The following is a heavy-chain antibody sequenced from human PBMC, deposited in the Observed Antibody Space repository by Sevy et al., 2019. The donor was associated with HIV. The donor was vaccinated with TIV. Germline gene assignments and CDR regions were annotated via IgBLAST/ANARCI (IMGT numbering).Heavy chain of an antibody. CDR2: ISYDGSDK. Sequence: GGSLRLSCAASGFALSNYYAMHWVRQAPGKGLEWVALISYDGSDKYYAYSVKGRFTISRDNFKNTLYLQMNSLTTEETAVYYCARPRANYVDHYFFYAMDVWGQGTTVTVSS. CDR1: GFALSNYYA. V-gene: IGHV3-30-3*01. D-gene: IGHD4-17*01. J-gene: IGHJ6*02. CDR3: ARPRANYVDHYFFYAMDV.